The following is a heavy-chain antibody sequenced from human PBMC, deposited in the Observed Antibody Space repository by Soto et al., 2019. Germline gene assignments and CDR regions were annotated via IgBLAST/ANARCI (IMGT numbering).Heavy chain of an antibody. CDR1: GGSISSYH. V-gene: IGHV4-59*08. CDR3: ARQGFGALHGLVGV. D-gene: IGHD3-10*01. Sequence: SETLSLTCTVSGGSISSYHWSWIRQTPGKGLEWIGYVHYSWGSNYNPSLKSRVAISLDTSKSQFSLKLTSVTATDTAVYYCARQGFGALHGLVGVWGQGTTVTVSS. J-gene: IGHJ6*02. CDR2: VHYSWGS.